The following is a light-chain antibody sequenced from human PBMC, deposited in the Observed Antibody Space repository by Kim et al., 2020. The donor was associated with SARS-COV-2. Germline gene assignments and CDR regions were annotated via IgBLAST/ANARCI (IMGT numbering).Light chain of an antibody. J-gene: IGLJ2*01. V-gene: IGLV3-19*01. CDR2: GKN. Sequence: ALGQTGRITGKGDSLRSYYASWYQQKPGQAPVLVIYGKNNRPSGIPDRFSGSSSGNTASLTITGAQAEDEADYYCNSRDSSGNHLVFGGGTQLTVL. CDR3: NSRDSSGNHLV. CDR1: SLRSYY.